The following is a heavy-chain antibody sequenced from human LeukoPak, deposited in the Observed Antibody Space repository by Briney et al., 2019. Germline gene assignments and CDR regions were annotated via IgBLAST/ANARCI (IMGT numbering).Heavy chain of an antibody. CDR2: IYYSGST. Sequence: SETLSLTCTVSGGSVNSGSYYWSWIRQPPGKGLEWIGYIYYSGSTNYRPSLKSRVTMSVDTSKNQFSLRLNSVTAADTAVYYCAAVHDSGWYSYWGQGTLVTVSS. CDR1: GGSVNSGSYY. D-gene: IGHD6-19*01. V-gene: IGHV4-61*01. J-gene: IGHJ4*02. CDR3: AAVHDSGWYSY.